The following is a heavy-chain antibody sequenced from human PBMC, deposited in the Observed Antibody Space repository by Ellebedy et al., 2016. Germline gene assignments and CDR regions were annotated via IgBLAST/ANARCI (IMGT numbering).Heavy chain of an antibody. J-gene: IGHJ5*02. CDR2: IYYSGST. CDR1: GGSISSYY. Sequence: GSLRLSCTVSGGSISSYYWSWIRQPPGKGLEWIGYIYYSGSTNYNPSLKSRVTISVDTSKNQFSLKLSSVTAADTAVYYCARVVDCGGDCYESPNNWFDPWGQGTLVTVSS. V-gene: IGHV4-59*01. CDR3: ARVVDCGGDCYESPNNWFDP. D-gene: IGHD2-21*02.